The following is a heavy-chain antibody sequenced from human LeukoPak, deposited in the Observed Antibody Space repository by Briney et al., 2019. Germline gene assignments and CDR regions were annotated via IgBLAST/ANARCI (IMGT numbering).Heavy chain of an antibody. V-gene: IGHV3-9*01. CDR2: ISWNSDGK. Sequence: GGSLRLSCAISGFSFHDYAMHWVRQAPGKGLEWVSGISWNSDGKGYADSVKGRFTISRDNAKNTLYLEMNSLRAEDTAMYYCARGGYGYYYMDVWGKGTTVTVSS. D-gene: IGHD5-12*01. CDR3: ARGGYGYYYMDV. CDR1: GFSFHDYA. J-gene: IGHJ6*03.